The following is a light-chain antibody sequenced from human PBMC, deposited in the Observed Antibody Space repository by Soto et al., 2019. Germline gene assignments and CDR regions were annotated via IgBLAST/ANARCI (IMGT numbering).Light chain of an antibody. Sequence: MYMSPSTLSGTVGDRVTITCRASQTISSWLAWYQQKPGKAPKLLIYKASTLKSGVPSRFSGSGSGTEFTLTISSLQPDDFATYYCQLYTSYSEAFGQGGMV. CDR2: KAS. V-gene: IGKV1-5*03. J-gene: IGKJ1*01. CDR3: QLYTSYSEA. CDR1: QTISSW.